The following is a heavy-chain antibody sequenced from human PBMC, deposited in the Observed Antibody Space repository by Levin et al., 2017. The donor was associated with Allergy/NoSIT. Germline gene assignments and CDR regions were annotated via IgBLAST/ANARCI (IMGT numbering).Heavy chain of an antibody. Sequence: GASVKVSCKASGGTFSSYPISWVRQAPGQGLEWMGRIIPILGIANYAQKFQGRVTITADKSTSTAYMELSSLRSEDTAVYYCARSPMVLRYFDGWGQGTLVTVSS. CDR3: ARSPMVLRYFDG. J-gene: IGHJ4*02. CDR2: IIPILGIA. V-gene: IGHV1-69*02. D-gene: IGHD3-9*01. CDR1: GGTFSSYP.